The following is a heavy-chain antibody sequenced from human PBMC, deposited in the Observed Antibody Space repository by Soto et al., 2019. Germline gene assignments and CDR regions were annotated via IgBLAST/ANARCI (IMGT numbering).Heavy chain of an antibody. CDR2: ITDSGDNT. CDR3: AADLGQEQLEFDP. V-gene: IGHV3-23*01. J-gene: IGHJ5*02. D-gene: IGHD6-13*01. CDR1: GVTFSTYA. Sequence: GGSLRLSCVVSGVTFSTYAMTWARQAPGKGLEWVSAITDSGDNTYYADSARGRFTITRDNSRNTLYLQMNSLRAEDTAVYYCAADLGQEQLEFDPWGQGTLVTAPQ.